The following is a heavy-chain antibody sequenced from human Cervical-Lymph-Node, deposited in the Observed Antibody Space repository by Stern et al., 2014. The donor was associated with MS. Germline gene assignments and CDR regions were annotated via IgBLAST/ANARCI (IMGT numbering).Heavy chain of an antibody. J-gene: IGHJ5*02. D-gene: IGHD2-8*01. CDR3: ARHGTELMVYAPGDNWFDP. V-gene: IGHV4-59*08. Sequence: QVQLQESGPGLAKPSETLSLTCTVSGASISDYYWSWIRQSPGKGLEWIGYIYISGSTGYNPPFTGRCTMSVDRPTNQVSLQLAAGTAADTAIYYCARHGTELMVYAPGDNWFDPWGQGTLVTVSS. CDR2: IYISGST. CDR1: GASISDYY.